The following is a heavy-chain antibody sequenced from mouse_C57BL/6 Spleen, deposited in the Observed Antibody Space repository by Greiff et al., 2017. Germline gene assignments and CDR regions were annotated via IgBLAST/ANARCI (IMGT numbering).Heavy chain of an antibody. D-gene: IGHD1-1*01. Sequence: VQLQQSGPELVKPGASVKISCKASGYSFTDYNMNWVKQSNGKSLEWIGVINPNYGTTSYNQKFKGKATLTVDQSSSTAYMQLNSLTSEDSAVYYCASLINTVVAGENYFDYWGQGTTLTVSA. J-gene: IGHJ2*01. V-gene: IGHV1-39*01. CDR3: ASLINTVVAGENYFDY. CDR2: INPNYGTT. CDR1: GYSFTDYN.